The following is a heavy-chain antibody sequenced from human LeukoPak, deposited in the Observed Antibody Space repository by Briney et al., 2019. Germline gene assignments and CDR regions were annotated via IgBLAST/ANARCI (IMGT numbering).Heavy chain of an antibody. Sequence: SVKVSCKASGGTFSSYAISWVRQAPGQGLEWMGRIIPILGIANYAQKFQGRVTITADKSTSTAYMELSSLRSEDTAVYYCALPLDSSGWYGMDVWGQGTTVTVS. CDR3: ALPLDSSGWYGMDV. CDR1: GGTFSSYA. V-gene: IGHV1-69*04. D-gene: IGHD6-19*01. CDR2: IIPILGIA. J-gene: IGHJ6*02.